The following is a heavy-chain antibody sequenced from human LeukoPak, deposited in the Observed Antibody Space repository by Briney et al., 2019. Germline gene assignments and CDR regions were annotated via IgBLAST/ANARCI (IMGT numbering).Heavy chain of an antibody. CDR2: ISSSSSTI. D-gene: IGHD3-16*01. J-gene: IGHJ4*02. Sequence: GGSLRLSCAASGFTFSSYSMNWVRQAPGKGLEWVSYISSSSSTIYYADSVKGRFTISRDNAKNSLYLQMNSLRDEDTAVYYCARSLGGVWGSPRFDYWGQGTLVTVSS. V-gene: IGHV3-48*02. CDR3: ARSLGGVWGSPRFDY. CDR1: GFTFSSYS.